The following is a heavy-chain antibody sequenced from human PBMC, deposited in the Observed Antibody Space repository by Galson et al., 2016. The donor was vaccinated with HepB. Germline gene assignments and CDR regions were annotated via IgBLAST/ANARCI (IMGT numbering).Heavy chain of an antibody. V-gene: IGHV3-33*01. CDR1: GFTFSSYG. CDR2: IWSDGSNK. J-gene: IGHJ4*02. D-gene: IGHD4-23*01. Sequence: SLRLSCAASGFTFSSYGMHWVRQAPGKALEWVALIWSDGSNKHYGDSVKGRFTISRDNSKNTLYLQMNSLRAEDTAVYYCARGKWELYYFDYWGQGTLVTVSS. CDR3: ARGKWELYYFDY.